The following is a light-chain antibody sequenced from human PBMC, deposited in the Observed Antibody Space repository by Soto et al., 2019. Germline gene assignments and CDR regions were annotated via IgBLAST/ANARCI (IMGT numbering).Light chain of an antibody. CDR1: QSVSSN. CDR2: GAS. V-gene: IGKV3-15*01. CDR3: QQYNNWPRT. Sequence: EIVMTQSPATLAVSAGERATLSCRASQSVSSNLAWYQQKPGQAPRLLIYGASIRATGIPARFSGSGSGTDFTPTISSLQSEDFAVYYCQQYNNWPRTFGQGTKV. J-gene: IGKJ1*01.